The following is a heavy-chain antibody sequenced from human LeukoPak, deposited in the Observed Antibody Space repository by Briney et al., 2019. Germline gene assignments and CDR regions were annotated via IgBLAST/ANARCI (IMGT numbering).Heavy chain of an antibody. Sequence: PGGSLRLSCAASGFTFSDYYMSWIRQAPGKGLEWLSYISSSGSTIYYADSVKGRFTISRDNSKNTLFLQMNSLRAEDTAVYYCARDPKDATMAPSDYWGQGTLVTVSS. CDR1: GFTFSDYY. J-gene: IGHJ4*02. D-gene: IGHD5-18*01. CDR2: ISSSGSTI. CDR3: ARDPKDATMAPSDY. V-gene: IGHV3-11*04.